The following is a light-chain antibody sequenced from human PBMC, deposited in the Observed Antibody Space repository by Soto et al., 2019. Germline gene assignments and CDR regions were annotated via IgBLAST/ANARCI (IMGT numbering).Light chain of an antibody. Sequence: EIVLTQSPGTLSLSPGERATLSCRASQSVSSSYLAWYQQKPGQAPRLFIYNASSRATGIPDRFSGGGSGTDFTRTISRLEPEDFAVYYCQHYISSPSMLTFGGGTKVEIK. CDR3: QHYISSPSMLT. CDR2: NAS. CDR1: QSVSSSY. V-gene: IGKV3-20*01. J-gene: IGKJ4*01.